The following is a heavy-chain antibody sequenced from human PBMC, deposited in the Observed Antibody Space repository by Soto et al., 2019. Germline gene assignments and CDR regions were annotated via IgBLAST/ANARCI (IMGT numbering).Heavy chain of an antibody. D-gene: IGHD2-15*01. V-gene: IGHV4-39*02. CDR3: ARESGWGYYSH. CDR2: ISYSGGT. CDR1: DGSISVSAYY. Sequence: SETLSLTCTVSDGSISVSAYYWGWIRQPPGKGLEWIGSISYSGGTSYKPSLASRVTMSLDTSKNQFSLKLRSMTAADTAVYYCARESGWGYYSHWGQGTLVTVSS. J-gene: IGHJ4*02.